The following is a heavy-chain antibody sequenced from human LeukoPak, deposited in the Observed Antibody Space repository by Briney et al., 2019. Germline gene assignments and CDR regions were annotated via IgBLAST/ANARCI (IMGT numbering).Heavy chain of an antibody. V-gene: IGHV1-8*03. CDR3: VRGAGSCSSTICSLGY. CDR2: MNPNSGNT. J-gene: IGHJ4*02. D-gene: IGHD2-2*01. CDR1: GYTFTSYD. Sequence: ASVKVSCKASGYTFTSYDINWVRQATGQGLEWMGWMNPNSGNTGYAQRLQGRVTITRNTSISTAYMELSSLRSEDTAVYYCVRGAGSCSSTICSLGYWGQGTLVTVSS.